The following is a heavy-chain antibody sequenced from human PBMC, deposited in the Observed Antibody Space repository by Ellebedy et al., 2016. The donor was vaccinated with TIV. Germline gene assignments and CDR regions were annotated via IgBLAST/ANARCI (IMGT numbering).Heavy chain of an antibody. J-gene: IGHJ5*01. Sequence: AASVKVSCKASGYTFTSYGISWVRQAPGQGLEWLGWISAYNGNTNYAQKFQGRVTMTTDRSTSTAHMELRSLRSDDTAVYYCARAHGVGATGWFESWGQGTLVTVSS. CDR1: GYTFTSYG. CDR3: ARAHGVGATGWFES. V-gene: IGHV1-18*01. CDR2: ISAYNGNT. D-gene: IGHD1-26*01.